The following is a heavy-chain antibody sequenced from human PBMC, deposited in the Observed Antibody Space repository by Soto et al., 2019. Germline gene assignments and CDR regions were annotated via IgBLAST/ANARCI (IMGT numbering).Heavy chain of an antibody. Sequence: SETLSLTCAVYGGSFSGYYWSWIRQPPGKGLEWIGEINHSGSTNYNPSLKSRVTISVDTSKNQFSLKLSSVTAADTAVYYCARGCLCDITRIVVVITTPYYFDYWGQGTLVTAS. CDR3: ARGCLCDITRIVVVITTPYYFDY. J-gene: IGHJ4*02. CDR2: INHSGST. V-gene: IGHV4-34*01. D-gene: IGHD3-22*01. CDR1: GGSFSGYY.